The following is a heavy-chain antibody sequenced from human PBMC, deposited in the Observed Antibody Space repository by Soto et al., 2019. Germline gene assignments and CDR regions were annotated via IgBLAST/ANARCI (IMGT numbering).Heavy chain of an antibody. V-gene: IGHV1-18*01. J-gene: IGHJ4*02. Sequence: QVQLVQSGAEVKKPGASVKVSCKASGYTFTSYGISWVRQAPGQGLEWMGWISAYNGNTNYAQKLQGRVTMTTDTSTRTAYMEVWSLRSDDTAVYYCASSLLVGYGLEGESDWGQGTLVTVSS. CDR1: GYTFTSYG. D-gene: IGHD5-18*01. CDR3: ASSLLVGYGLEGESD. CDR2: ISAYNGNT.